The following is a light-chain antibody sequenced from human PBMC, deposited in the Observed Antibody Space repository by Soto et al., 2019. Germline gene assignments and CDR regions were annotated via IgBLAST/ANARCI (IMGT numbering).Light chain of an antibody. CDR3: QQFNDGLT. CDR1: QGISSA. Sequence: QLTQSPSSLSTSVGDRVTITCRASQGISSALAWYQQKPGKAPKLLIYDASSLESGVPSRFSGSGSGTDFTLIISGLQPEDFATYYCQQFNDGLTFGGGTKVDIK. V-gene: IGKV1D-13*01. J-gene: IGKJ4*01. CDR2: DAS.